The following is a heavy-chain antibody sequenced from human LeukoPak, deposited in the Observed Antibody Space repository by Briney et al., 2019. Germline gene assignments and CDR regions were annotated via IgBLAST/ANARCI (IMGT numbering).Heavy chain of an antibody. CDR3: ARGYYDSSGYLDAFDI. V-gene: IGHV3-48*04. Sequence: GGSLRLSCAASGFTFSSYWMHWVRQAPGKGLEWVSYISSSGSTIYYADSVKGRFTISRDNAKNSLYLQMNSLRAEDTAVYYCARGYYDSSGYLDAFDIWGQGTMVTVSS. CDR1: GFTFSSYW. CDR2: ISSSGSTI. J-gene: IGHJ3*02. D-gene: IGHD3-22*01.